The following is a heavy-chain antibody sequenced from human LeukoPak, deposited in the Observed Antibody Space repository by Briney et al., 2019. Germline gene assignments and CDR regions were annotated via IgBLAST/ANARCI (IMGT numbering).Heavy chain of an antibody. CDR1: GGSISSGNYY. J-gene: IGHJ3*02. D-gene: IGHD4-23*01. Sequence: SETLSLTCTVSGGSISSGNYYWSWIRQHPGKGLEWIGYIYYSGSTYYNPSLKSRVTISVDTSKNQFSLKLSSVTAADTAVYYCARDHLYGGASEGAFDIWGQGTMVTVSS. CDR2: IYYSGST. CDR3: ARDHLYGGASEGAFDI. V-gene: IGHV4-31*03.